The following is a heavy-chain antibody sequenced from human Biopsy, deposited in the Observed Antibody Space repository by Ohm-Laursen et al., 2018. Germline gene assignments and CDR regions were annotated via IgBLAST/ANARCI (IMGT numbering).Heavy chain of an antibody. J-gene: IGHJ5*02. D-gene: IGHD6-19*01. CDR1: GGSVTNYY. Sequence: SDTLSLTCSVSGGSVTNYYWTWIRQPPGKGLEWIGYMYYNERTYYNPSLRGRVTISVDTSKNQISLRPSSVTAADTAVYYCASGGQWPKPYLRYFDPWGQGTLVTVSS. CDR3: ASGGQWPKPYLRYFDP. V-gene: IGHV4-59*02. CDR2: MYYNERT.